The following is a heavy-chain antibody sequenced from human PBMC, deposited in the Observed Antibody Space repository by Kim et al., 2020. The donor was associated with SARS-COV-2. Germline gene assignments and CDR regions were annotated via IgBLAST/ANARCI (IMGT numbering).Heavy chain of an antibody. V-gene: IGHV3-23*01. Sequence: GGSLRLSCAASGFTFSSYAMSWVRQAPGKGLEWISAISGSGGSTYYADSVKGRFTISRDNSKNTLYLQMNSLRAEDTAVYYCAKEVWVTMVRGVIRNRGYFDDWGQGNLGTVSS. CDR3: AKEVWVTMVRGVIRNRGYFDD. D-gene: IGHD3-10*01. CDR2: ISGSGGST. CDR1: GFTFSSYA. J-gene: IGHJ4*02.